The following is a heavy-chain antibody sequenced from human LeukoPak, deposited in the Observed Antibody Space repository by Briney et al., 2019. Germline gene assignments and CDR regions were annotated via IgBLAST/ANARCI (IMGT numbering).Heavy chain of an antibody. J-gene: IGHJ5*02. CDR2: INPSGIST. CDR3: ARDNSIADRGWWFDP. Sequence: ASVQVSCKASGYTFTGYYMHWVRQAPGQGLEWMGLINPSGISTLYAEKFRGRIIMTRDMSTATDYMELSSLRSEDTAVYYCARDNSIADRGWWFDPWGQGTLVTVSS. V-gene: IGHV1-46*01. D-gene: IGHD4-23*01. CDR1: GYTFTGYY.